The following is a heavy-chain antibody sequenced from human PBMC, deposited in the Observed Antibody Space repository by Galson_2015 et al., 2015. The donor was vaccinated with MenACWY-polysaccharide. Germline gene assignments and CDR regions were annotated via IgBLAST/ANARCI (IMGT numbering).Heavy chain of an antibody. V-gene: IGHV3-7*03. CDR1: GLTFSNYW. J-gene: IGHJ4*02. CDR2: IKQDGSEK. Sequence: SLRLSCAASGLTFSNYWMSWVRQAPGKGLEWVANIKQDGSEKYYVDSVKGRFTISRDNAKNSLYLQMNSLRGEDTAMYYCASQTWTGYFDYWGQGILVTVSS. CDR3: ASQTWTGYFDY. D-gene: IGHD3/OR15-3a*01.